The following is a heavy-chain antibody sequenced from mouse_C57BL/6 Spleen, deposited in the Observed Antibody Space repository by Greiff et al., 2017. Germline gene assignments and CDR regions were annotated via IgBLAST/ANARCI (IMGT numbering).Heavy chain of an antibody. D-gene: IGHD2-5*01. V-gene: IGHV1-64*01. CDR2: IHPNSGST. CDR1: GYTFTSYW. CDR3: ARCYSNYGGVDY. J-gene: IGHJ2*01. Sequence: QVQLQQSGAELVKPGASVKLSCKASGYTFTSYWMHWVKQRPGQGLEWIGMIHPNSGSTNYNEKFKSKATLTVDKSSSTAYMQLSSLTSEDSAVYYCARCYSNYGGVDYWGPGTTLTVSS.